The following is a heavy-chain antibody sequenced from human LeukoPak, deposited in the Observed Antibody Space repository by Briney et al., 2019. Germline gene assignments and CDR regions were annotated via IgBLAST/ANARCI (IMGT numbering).Heavy chain of an antibody. Sequence: GGSLRLSCAASGFTFDDYAMHWVRQAPGKGLERVSGISWNSGSIGYADSAKGRFTISRDNAKNSLYLQMNSLRAEDTALYYCAKDRQQLGSGYYFFDYWGQGTLVTVSS. CDR1: GFTFDDYA. CDR3: AKDRQQLGSGYYFFDY. CDR2: ISWNSGSI. D-gene: IGHD3-22*01. V-gene: IGHV3-9*01. J-gene: IGHJ4*02.